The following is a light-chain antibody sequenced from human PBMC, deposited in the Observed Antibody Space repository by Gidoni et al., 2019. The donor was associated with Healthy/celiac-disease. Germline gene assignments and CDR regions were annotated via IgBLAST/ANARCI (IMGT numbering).Light chain of an antibody. CDR3: CSYAGSYTLRV. J-gene: IGLJ3*02. V-gene: IGLV2-11*01. Sequence: QSALTQPRSVSGSPGQSVTISCTGTSSDVGGYNYVSWYPQHPGKAPKLMIHDVSKRPSGVPDRFSGSKSGNTASLTISVLQAEDEADYYCCSYAGSYTLRVFGGGTKLTVL. CDR1: SSDVGGYNY. CDR2: DVS.